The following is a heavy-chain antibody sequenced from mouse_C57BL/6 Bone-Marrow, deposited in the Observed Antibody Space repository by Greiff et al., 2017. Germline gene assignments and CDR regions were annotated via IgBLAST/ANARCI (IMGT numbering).Heavy chain of an antibody. Sequence: QVQLQQPGAELVKPGASVKMSCKASGYTFTSYWITWVKQRPGQGLEWIGDIYPGSGSTNYNEKFKSKATLTVETSSSTAYMQLSSLTSEDSAVYYCARFFTVVVDYWGQGTTLTVSS. J-gene: IGHJ2*01. V-gene: IGHV1-55*01. CDR1: GYTFTSYW. CDR2: IYPGSGST. D-gene: IGHD1-1*01. CDR3: ARFFTVVVDY.